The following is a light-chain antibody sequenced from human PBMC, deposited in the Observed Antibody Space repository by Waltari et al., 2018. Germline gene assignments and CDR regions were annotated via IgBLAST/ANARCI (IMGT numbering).Light chain of an antibody. Sequence: SYELTQPSSVSVSPGQTANITCSGDVLAKKYTRWFQQKPGQAPVLVSYKDTGLPAGIPERYSGSSSGTTVTLIISGAQVEDEADYFCYSAADYNLVFGGGTKLTVL. CDR2: KDT. CDR3: YSAADYNLV. J-gene: IGLJ2*01. V-gene: IGLV3-27*01. CDR1: VLAKKY.